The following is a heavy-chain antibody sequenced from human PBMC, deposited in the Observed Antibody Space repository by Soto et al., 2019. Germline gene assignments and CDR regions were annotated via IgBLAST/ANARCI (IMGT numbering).Heavy chain of an antibody. CDR3: ANGCGGTCYSRIHY. V-gene: IGHV3-23*01. D-gene: IGHD2-15*01. CDR1: GFTFSSYA. J-gene: IGHJ4*01. Sequence: EVQLLESGGGLVQPGGSLRLSCAASGFTFSSYAMSWVRQAPGKGLEWVSGISDSGGSTYYADSVKGRFTISRDNSNNTLYLQMNSLRAEDTAVYYCANGCGGTCYSRIHYWCHGTLVTVSS. CDR2: ISDSGGST.